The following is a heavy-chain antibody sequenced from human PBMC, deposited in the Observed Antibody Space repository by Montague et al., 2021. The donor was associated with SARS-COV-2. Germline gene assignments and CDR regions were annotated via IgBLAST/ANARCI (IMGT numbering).Heavy chain of an antibody. CDR3: TSGEGNYGWRYYFDY. CDR2: VDKSDNT. J-gene: IGHJ4*02. CDR1: GDSIRANY. V-gene: IGHV4-59*01. D-gene: IGHD3-10*01. Sequence: SETLSLTCTVSGDSIRANYWSWIRQPPGKGLEWIGYVDKSDNTEYNPSLKSRVTISLDTSKKQFSLKLNSVTSADTAVYYCTSGEGNYGWRYYFDYWGQGTLVTVSS.